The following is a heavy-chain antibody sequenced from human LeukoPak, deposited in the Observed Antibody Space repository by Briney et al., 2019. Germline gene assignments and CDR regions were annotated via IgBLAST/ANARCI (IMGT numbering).Heavy chain of an antibody. V-gene: IGHV1-2*07. CDR2: INPKNGGA. CDR1: GDTFSSYA. J-gene: IGHJ5*02. D-gene: IGHD3-16*01. CDR3: ARASFWESPINWFDP. Sequence: ASVKVSCKASGDTFSSYAISWVRQAPGQGLEWMGWINPKNGGANYAPSFQGRVTMTRDRSISTVYMELTRLTSDDTAVFYCARASFWESPINWFDPRGQGTLVTVSS.